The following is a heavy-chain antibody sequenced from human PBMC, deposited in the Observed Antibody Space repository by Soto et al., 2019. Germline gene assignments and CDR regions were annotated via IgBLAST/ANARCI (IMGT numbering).Heavy chain of an antibody. CDR2: IYHSGST. D-gene: IGHD1-26*01. J-gene: IGHJ5*02. Sequence: QVQLQESGPGLVKPSGTLSLTCAVSGGSISSSNWWSWVRQPPGKGLEWIGEIYHSGSTNYNPSLKSRVTISVDKSKNQFSLKLSSVTAADTAVYYCARAPIDKRLRTGADWFDPWGQGTLVTVSS. CDR1: GGSISSSNW. V-gene: IGHV4-4*02. CDR3: ARAPIDKRLRTGADWFDP.